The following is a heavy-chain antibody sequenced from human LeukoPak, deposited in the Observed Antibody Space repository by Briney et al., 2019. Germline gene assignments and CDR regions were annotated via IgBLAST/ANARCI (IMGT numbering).Heavy chain of an antibody. CDR3: ARGSGHRILWWTFDY. CDR1: GGSISSYY. Sequence: SETLSLTCTVSGGSISSYYWSWIRQPPGKGLEWIGYIYYSGSTNYNPSLKSRVTISVDTSKNQFSLKLSSVTAADTAVYYCARGSGHRILWWTFDYWGQGTLVTVSS. J-gene: IGHJ4*02. D-gene: IGHD2-21*01. V-gene: IGHV4-59*01. CDR2: IYYSGST.